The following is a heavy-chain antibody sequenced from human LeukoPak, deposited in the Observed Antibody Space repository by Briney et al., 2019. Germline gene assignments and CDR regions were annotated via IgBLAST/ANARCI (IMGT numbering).Heavy chain of an antibody. Sequence: SETLSLTCAVDGASFSGYYWSWLRQPAGKGLEWIGEINHSGSTNYNPSPKSRVTISVDTSKKQFSLKQSSVTAADTAVYYCARGFCSGGSCYGAFDIWGQGTMVTVSS. J-gene: IGHJ3*02. CDR2: INHSGST. CDR1: GASFSGYY. D-gene: IGHD2-15*01. CDR3: ARGFCSGGSCYGAFDI. V-gene: IGHV4-34*01.